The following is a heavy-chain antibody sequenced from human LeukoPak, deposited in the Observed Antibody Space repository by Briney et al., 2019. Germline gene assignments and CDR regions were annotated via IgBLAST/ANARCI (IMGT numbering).Heavy chain of an antibody. CDR2: TSGSGGST. V-gene: IGHV3-23*01. CDR1: GFIFSSYA. CDR3: ARLTGSSGWYPNWCDP. J-gene: IGHJ5*02. Sequence: GGSLRLSCAASGFIFSSYAMSWVRQTPGKGLEWVSSTSGSGGSTYYADSVKGRFTISRDSSKNTLYLQINSLRAEDTAVYYCARLTGSSGWYPNWCDPWGQGTLVTVSS. D-gene: IGHD6-19*01.